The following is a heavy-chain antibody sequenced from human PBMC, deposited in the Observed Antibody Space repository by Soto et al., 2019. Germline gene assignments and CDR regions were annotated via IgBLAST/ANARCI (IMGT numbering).Heavy chain of an antibody. CDR1: GYTFPSYG. CDR2: ISAYNGNT. V-gene: IGHV1-18*01. CDR3: ARTCSSTSCYAGYYYGMDV. D-gene: IGHD2-2*01. Sequence: GASVRVSGKASGYTFPSYGIIWVRQDHGQGLEWMGWISAYNGNTNYAQKLQGRVTMTTDTSTSTAYMELRSLRSDDTAVYYCARTCSSTSCYAGYYYGMDVWGQGTTVTVSS. J-gene: IGHJ6*02.